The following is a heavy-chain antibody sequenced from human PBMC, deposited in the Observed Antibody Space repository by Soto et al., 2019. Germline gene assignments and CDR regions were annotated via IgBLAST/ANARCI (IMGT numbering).Heavy chain of an antibody. D-gene: IGHD2-15*01. CDR1: GGSISSGDYY. J-gene: IGHJ4*02. Sequence: VQLQESGPGLVKPSQTLSLTCTVSGGSISSGDYYWNWIRQHPGQGLEWIGYMYNSGSTYYNTSLKSRVNISVDTSKNQFSLKLSSVTAADTAVYYCVRDRSGGSCYYDYWGQGTLVTVSS. CDR3: VRDRSGGSCYYDY. V-gene: IGHV4-31*03. CDR2: MYNSGST.